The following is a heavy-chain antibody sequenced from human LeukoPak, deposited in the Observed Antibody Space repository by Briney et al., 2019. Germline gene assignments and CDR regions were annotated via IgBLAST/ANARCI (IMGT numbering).Heavy chain of an antibody. D-gene: IGHD3-16*01. CDR1: GGSISSGGYS. CDR3: ARGWVGDAFDI. V-gene: IGHV4-61*08. J-gene: IGHJ3*02. CDR2: IYYSGST. Sequence: SETLSLTCAVSGGSISSGGYSWSWLRQPPGKGLEWLGYIYYSGSTKYNPSLKSRVTISVDTSKNQFSLKLSSVTAADTAVYYCARGWVGDAFDIWGQGTMVTVSS.